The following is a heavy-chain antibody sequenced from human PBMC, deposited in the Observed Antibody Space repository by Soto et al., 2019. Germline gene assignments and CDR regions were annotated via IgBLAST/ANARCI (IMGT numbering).Heavy chain of an antibody. CDR3: ARDLYCSGGSCYSSWFDP. CDR2: IYYSGST. Sequence: ASETLSLTCTVSGGSISSYYWSWIRQPPGKGLEWIGYIYYSGSTNYNPSLKSRVTISVDTSKNQFSLKLSSVTAADTAVYYCARDLYCSGGSCYSSWFDPWGQGTLVTVSS. CDR1: GGSISSYY. D-gene: IGHD2-15*01. V-gene: IGHV4-59*01. J-gene: IGHJ5*02.